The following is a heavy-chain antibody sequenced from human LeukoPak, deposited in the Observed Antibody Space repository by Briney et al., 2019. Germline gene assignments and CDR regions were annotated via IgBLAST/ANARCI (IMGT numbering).Heavy chain of an antibody. J-gene: IGHJ4*02. V-gene: IGHV1-2*06. CDR1: GQSLTGYF. D-gene: IGHD3-9*01. CDR3: ARDQGLTGYFDY. Sequence: ASVKVSCKASGQSLTGYFIHWVRQAPGQGLEWVGRIDPNTGDTIYAQNFQGRVTVTSATSISTAYMELSRLTSDDTAVYFCARDQGLTGYFDYWGQGTLVTVSS. CDR2: IDPNTGDT.